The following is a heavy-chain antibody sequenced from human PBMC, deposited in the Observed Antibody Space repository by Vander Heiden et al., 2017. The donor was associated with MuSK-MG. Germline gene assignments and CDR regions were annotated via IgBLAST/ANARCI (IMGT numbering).Heavy chain of an antibody. Sequence: QVQLVQSGAEVKKTGASVQVSCMASGYTFTSSYIHWVRQPPAPGLEWMGIINPSGGSTSYAQKFQDRVTMTRDTSTSTVYMELSSLRSEDTAVYYCGGAVAGTDAFDIWGQGTMVTVSS. J-gene: IGHJ3*02. CDR3: GGAVAGTDAFDI. D-gene: IGHD6-19*01. CDR1: GYTFTSSY. V-gene: IGHV1-46*01. CDR2: INPSGGST.